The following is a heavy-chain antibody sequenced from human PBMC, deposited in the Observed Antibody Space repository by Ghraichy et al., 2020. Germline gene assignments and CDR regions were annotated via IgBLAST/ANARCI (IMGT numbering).Heavy chain of an antibody. CDR2: IYTSGST. CDR1: GGSISSYY. J-gene: IGHJ5*02. CDR3: ARQNRANCSGGSCYLNWFDP. Sequence: SETLSLTCTVSGGSISSYYWSWIRQPSGKGLEWIGYIYTSGSTNYNPSLKSRVTISVDTSKNQFSLKLSSVTAADTAVYYCARQNRANCSGGSCYLNWFDPWGQGTLVTVSS. D-gene: IGHD2-15*01. V-gene: IGHV4-4*09.